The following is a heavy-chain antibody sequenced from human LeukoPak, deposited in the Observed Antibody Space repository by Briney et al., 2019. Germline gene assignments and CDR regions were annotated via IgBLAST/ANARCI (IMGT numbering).Heavy chain of an antibody. V-gene: IGHV1-18*01. J-gene: IGHJ4*02. Sequence: ASVKVSCKASGHSFTNYAISWVRQAPGQGLEWMGWINPYNGNTNYAQNLQGRVTMTTDTSTGTAYMELRSLRSDDTAVYYCATRPITAPAGLHWGQGTLVTVSS. CDR2: INPYNGNT. CDR1: GHSFTNYA. CDR3: ATRPITAPAGLH. D-gene: IGHD6-6*01.